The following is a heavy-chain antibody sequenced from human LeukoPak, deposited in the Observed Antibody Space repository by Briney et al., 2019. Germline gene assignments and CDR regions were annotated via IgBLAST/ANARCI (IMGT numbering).Heavy chain of an antibody. V-gene: IGHV3-21*01. D-gene: IGHD3-22*01. CDR1: GFTFSSYS. CDR2: ISSSSSYI. J-gene: IGHJ6*03. Sequence: GGSLRLSCAASGFTFSSYSMNWVRQAPGKGLEWVSSISSSSSYIYYADSVKGRFTIPRDNAKNSLYLQMNSLRAEDTAVYYCARDRDYYDSSGYSSYYYMDVWGKGTTVTVSS. CDR3: ARDRDYYDSSGYSSYYYMDV.